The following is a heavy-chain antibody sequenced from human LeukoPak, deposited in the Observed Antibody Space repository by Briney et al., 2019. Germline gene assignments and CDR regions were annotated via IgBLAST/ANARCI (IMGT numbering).Heavy chain of an antibody. D-gene: IGHD1-20*01. V-gene: IGHV5-51*01. J-gene: IGHJ4*02. CDR2: IFPGDSDT. Sequence: GESLKISCKGSGHTFTSYWIVWVSQMPGKGPEWMGMIFPGDSDTKYSPSFEGQITISADKSISSAYLQWSGLKASDTAIYYCARLRDNWEDYWGQGTLVTVSS. CDR1: GHTFTSYW. CDR3: ARLRDNWEDY.